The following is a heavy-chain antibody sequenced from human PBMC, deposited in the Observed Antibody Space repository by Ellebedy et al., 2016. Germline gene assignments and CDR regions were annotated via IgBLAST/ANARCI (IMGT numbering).Heavy chain of an antibody. CDR3: ARELEGGVDQ. CDR2: MNEDGSKK. D-gene: IGHD1-26*01. Sequence: GGSLRLXXATSGFAFSFYWMSWVRQAPGKGLEWVANMNEDGSKKYHADSLRGRFTISRDNAKKSLYLQMNSLRAEDTAVYYCARELEGGVDQWGQGNLVTVSS. V-gene: IGHV3-7*03. J-gene: IGHJ5*02. CDR1: GFAFSFYW.